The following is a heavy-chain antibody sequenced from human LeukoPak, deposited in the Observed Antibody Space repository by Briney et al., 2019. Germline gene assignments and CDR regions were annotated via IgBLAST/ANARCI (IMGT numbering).Heavy chain of an antibody. CDR3: AKDRGTYYDILTGDVGY. Sequence: PGGSLRLSCGASGFTFSSYGMHWVRQAPGKGLEWVAFIRYDGSNKYYADSVKGRFTISRDNSKNTLYLQMNSLRAEDTAVYYCAKDRGTYYDILTGDVGYWGQGTLVTVSS. V-gene: IGHV3-30*02. CDR2: IRYDGSNK. J-gene: IGHJ4*02. CDR1: GFTFSSYG. D-gene: IGHD3-9*01.